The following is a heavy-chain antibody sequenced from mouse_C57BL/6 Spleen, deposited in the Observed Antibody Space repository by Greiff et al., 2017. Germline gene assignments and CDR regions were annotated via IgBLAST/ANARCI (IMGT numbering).Heavy chain of an antibody. J-gene: IGHJ1*03. Sequence: QVQLQQPGAELVRPGSSVQLSCKASGYTFTSYWMHWVKQRPIQGLEWIGNIDPSDSETHYNQKFKDKATLTVDKSSSTAYMQLSSLTSEDSAVYYCARGGYGSSYGYFDVWGTGTTVTVSS. V-gene: IGHV1-52*01. D-gene: IGHD1-1*01. CDR1: GYTFTSYW. CDR2: IDPSDSET. CDR3: ARGGYGSSYGYFDV.